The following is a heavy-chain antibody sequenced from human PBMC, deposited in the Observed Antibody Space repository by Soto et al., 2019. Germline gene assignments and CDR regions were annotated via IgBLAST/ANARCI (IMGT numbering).Heavy chain of an antibody. CDR2: ISHDGGNT. CDR3: AKDLRYYGSGTYPDY. CDR1: GFTFSSYA. J-gene: IGHJ4*02. V-gene: IGHV3-23*01. Sequence: GGSLRLSCAASGFTFSSYAMSWVRQAPGKGLEWVSAISHDGGNTYYADSVKGRFTISRDNSNNTLFLQMISLRAEDTAVYYRAKDLRYYGSGTYPDYWGQGTLVTVSS. D-gene: IGHD3-10*01.